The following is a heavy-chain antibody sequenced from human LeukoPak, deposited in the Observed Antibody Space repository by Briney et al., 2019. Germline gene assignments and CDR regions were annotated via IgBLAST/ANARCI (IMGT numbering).Heavy chain of an antibody. CDR1: GFTFSSYW. CDR3: ARDLGRGGYTVAGYFDY. J-gene: IGHJ4*02. D-gene: IGHD6-19*01. CDR2: IKQDGSEK. V-gene: IGHV3-7*01. Sequence: GGSLRLSCAASGFTFSSYWMSWVRQAPGKGLEWVANIKQDGSEKYYVDSVKGRFTISRDNAKNSLYLQVNSLRAEDTAVYYCARDLGRGGYTVAGYFDYWGQGTLVTVSS.